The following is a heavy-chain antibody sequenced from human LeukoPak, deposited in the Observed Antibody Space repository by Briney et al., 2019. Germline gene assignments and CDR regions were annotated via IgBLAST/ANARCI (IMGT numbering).Heavy chain of an antibody. J-gene: IGHJ4*02. CDR3: ASGTTDIVVVPATLRNYYFDY. V-gene: IGHV1-69*06. CDR2: IIPMFGTA. D-gene: IGHD2-2*01. Sequence: SVKVSCKASGGTFSSYEISWVRQAPGQGLEWMGGIIPMFGTAKYAQKFQGRVTITADKSTSTAYMELSSLRSEDTAVYYCASGTTDIVVVPATLRNYYFDYWGQGTLVTVSS. CDR1: GGTFSSYE.